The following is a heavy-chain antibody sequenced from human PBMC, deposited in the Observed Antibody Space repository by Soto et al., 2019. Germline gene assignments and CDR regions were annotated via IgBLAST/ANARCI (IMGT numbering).Heavy chain of an antibody. CDR2: ISSSRSET. D-gene: IGHD3-10*01. CDR3: ARVAHSGHQHMPSYEVWFGDSLTVCMDL. Sequence: QVQLVESGGGLVKPGGSLRLSCAASGFTFSDYYMSWIRQAPGKGLEWVSDISSSRSETKDEDSVKGRLTISRDNAKNKQYLQINTLRVQETTVYYCARVAHSGHQHMPSYEVWFGDSLTVCMDLWGQGNKGTVSS. CDR1: GFTFSDYY. V-gene: IGHV3-11*06. J-gene: IGHJ6*02.